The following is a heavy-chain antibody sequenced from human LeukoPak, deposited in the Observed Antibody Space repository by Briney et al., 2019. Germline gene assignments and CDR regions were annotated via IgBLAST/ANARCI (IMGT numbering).Heavy chain of an antibody. Sequence: GKSLRLSCAASGFTSSSYAMSWVRQAPGKGLEWVSGISGRGDNTSYADSVKGRFTISRDNSKNTLYLQMNSLRAEDTAVYYCAKRPRWLQFHYWGQGTLVTVSS. V-gene: IGHV3-23*01. CDR1: GFTSSSYA. CDR2: ISGRGDNT. CDR3: AKRPRWLQFHY. J-gene: IGHJ4*02. D-gene: IGHD5-24*01.